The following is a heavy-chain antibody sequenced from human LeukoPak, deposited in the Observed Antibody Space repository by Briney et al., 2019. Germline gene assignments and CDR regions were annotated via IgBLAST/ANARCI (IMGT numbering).Heavy chain of an antibody. CDR3: ARAPSSSWYNWFDP. V-gene: IGHV3-21*01. J-gene: IGHJ5*02. CDR1: GFTFSSYS. CDR2: ISSSSSYI. Sequence: PGGSLSLFCAASGFTFSSYSMNWVRQAPGKGLEWVSSISSSSSYIYYADSVKGRFTISRDNAKNSLYLQMNSLRAEDTAVYYCARAPSSSWYNWFDPWGQGTLVTVSS. D-gene: IGHD6-13*01.